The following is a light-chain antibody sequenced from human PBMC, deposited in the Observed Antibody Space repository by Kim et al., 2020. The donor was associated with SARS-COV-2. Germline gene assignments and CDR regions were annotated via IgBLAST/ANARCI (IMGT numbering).Light chain of an antibody. CDR3: SSRTSSSTLV. Sequence: GQSLTVSCTGTRRDIGGFEYVSWYQQHPGKAPKLLIFAVSNRPSGVSTRFSASKSGNTASLTISGLQADDEADYYCSSRTSSSTLVFGGGTQLTVL. CDR1: RRDIGGFEY. CDR2: AVS. V-gene: IGLV2-14*03. J-gene: IGLJ2*01.